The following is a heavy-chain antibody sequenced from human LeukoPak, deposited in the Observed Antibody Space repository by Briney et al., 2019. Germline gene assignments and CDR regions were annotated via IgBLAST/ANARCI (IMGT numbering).Heavy chain of an antibody. D-gene: IGHD2-2*01. CDR2: IFSRSESI. CDR1: GFTFGAYT. J-gene: IGHJ4*02. V-gene: IGHV3-21*03. Sequence: GGSLRLSCAASGFTFGAYTMNWVRQAPGKGLEWVSCIFSRSESIFYADSVKGRFTISRDNAKNSLYLQMDSLRAEDTAVYYCARDFLHSSTSRPFDYWGQGTLVTVSS. CDR3: ARDFLHSSTSRPFDY.